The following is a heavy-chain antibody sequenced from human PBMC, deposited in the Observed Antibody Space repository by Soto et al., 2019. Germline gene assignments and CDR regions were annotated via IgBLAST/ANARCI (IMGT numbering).Heavy chain of an antibody. CDR3: ARQYCSGGSCYERYYYYYYMDV. CDR2: INHSGST. D-gene: IGHD2-15*01. Sequence: SETLSLTCAVYGGSFSGYYWSWIRQPPGKGLEWIGEINHSGSTNYNPSLKSRVTISVDTSKNQFSLKLSSVTAADTAVYYCARQYCSGGSCYERYYYYYYMDVWGKGTTVTVSS. V-gene: IGHV4-34*01. CDR1: GGSFSGYY. J-gene: IGHJ6*03.